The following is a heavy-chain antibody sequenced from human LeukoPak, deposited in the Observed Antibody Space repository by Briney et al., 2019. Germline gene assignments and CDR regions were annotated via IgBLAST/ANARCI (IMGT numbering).Heavy chain of an antibody. V-gene: IGHV3-53*01. Sequence: GGSLRLSCAASGFTVSSNYMSWVRQAPGKGLEWVSVIYSGGSTYYADSVKGRFTISRDNSKNTLYLQMNSLRAEDTAVYYCAKDREGYSYGEEFDYWGQGTLVTVSS. CDR2: IYSGGST. J-gene: IGHJ4*02. D-gene: IGHD5-18*01. CDR3: AKDREGYSYGEEFDY. CDR1: GFTVSSNY.